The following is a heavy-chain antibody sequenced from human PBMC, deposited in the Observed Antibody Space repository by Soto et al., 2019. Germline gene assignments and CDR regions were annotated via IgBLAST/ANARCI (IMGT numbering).Heavy chain of an antibody. CDR3: ARVKLADTGDYGEFDF. CDR2: TFHSGGI. V-gene: IGHV4-59*01. Sequence: SETLSLTCTVSGDSMNNYHWAWIRQPPGKGLDWVAYTFHSGGITYNPSLNGRVTISLDMSKNLFSLNLNSVTAADTAVYYCARVKLADTGDYGEFDFWGQGALVTVSS. CDR1: GDSMNNYH. D-gene: IGHD3-9*01. J-gene: IGHJ4*02.